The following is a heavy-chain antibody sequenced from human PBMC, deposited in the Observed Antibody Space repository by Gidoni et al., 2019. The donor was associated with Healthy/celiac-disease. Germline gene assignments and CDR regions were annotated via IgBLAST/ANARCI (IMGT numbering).Heavy chain of an antibody. D-gene: IGHD3-22*01. CDR3: TTDMLYYYDSSGYSTKWVDY. CDR1: GFTFSHAW. J-gene: IGHJ4*02. CDR2: IKSKTDGGTT. V-gene: IGHV3-15*07. Sequence: EVQLVESGGGLVKPGGSLRLSCAAPGFTFSHAWMNWVRQAPGKGLGWVGRIKSKTDGGTTDYAAPVKGRFTISRDDSKNTLYLQMNSLKTEDTAVYYCTTDMLYYYDSSGYSTKWVDYWGQGTLVTVSS.